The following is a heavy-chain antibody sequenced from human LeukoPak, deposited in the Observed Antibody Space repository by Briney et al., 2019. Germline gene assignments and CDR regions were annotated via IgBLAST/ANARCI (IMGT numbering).Heavy chain of an antibody. CDR3: ASLAARLKNAFDI. J-gene: IGHJ3*02. V-gene: IGHV1-69*05. CDR1: GCTFSSYA. CDR2: IIPIFGTA. Sequence: GASVKVSCKASGCTFSSYAISWVRQAPGQGLEWMGGIIPIFGTANYAQKFQGRVTITTDEPTSKAYMELSSLRSEDTAVYYCASLAARLKNAFDIWGQGTMVTVSS. D-gene: IGHD6-6*01.